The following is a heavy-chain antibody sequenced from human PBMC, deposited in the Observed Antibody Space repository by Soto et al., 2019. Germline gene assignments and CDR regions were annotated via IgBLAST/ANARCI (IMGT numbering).Heavy chain of an antibody. D-gene: IGHD1-1*01. CDR3: AKRTTGDY. J-gene: IGHJ4*02. Sequence: EVQLVESGGGLVQPGGSLRLSCVASGFTFSSYEMNWVRQAPGKGLEWVSYIDSSGSTTFYADSVKGRFTISRDNAKNSLYLQMNSLRVEDTAIYYCAKRTTGDYWGQGTLVTVS. CDR2: IDSSGSTT. CDR1: GFTFSSYE. V-gene: IGHV3-48*03.